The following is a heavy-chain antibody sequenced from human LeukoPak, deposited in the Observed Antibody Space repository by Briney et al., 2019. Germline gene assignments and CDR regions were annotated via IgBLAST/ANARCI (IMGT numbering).Heavy chain of an antibody. Sequence: GGSLRLSCEVSGYTFSSHGMHWVRQAPGKGLEWVAAIWYDGSYKYYADSVKGCFTISRDNSKNMLYLQMDSLRAEDTALYYCARLWGSVSGYFDYWGQGTLVTVSS. D-gene: IGHD2-21*01. J-gene: IGHJ4*02. CDR2: IWYDGSYK. V-gene: IGHV3-33*01. CDR1: GYTFSSHG. CDR3: ARLWGSVSGYFDY.